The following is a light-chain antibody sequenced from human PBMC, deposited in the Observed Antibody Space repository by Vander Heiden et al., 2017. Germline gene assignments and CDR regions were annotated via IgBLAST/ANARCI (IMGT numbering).Light chain of an antibody. CDR3: SSYTSSVTVI. CDR2: DDT. CDR1: SSDVGGYNY. Sequence: QSALTQPASVSGSPGQSLTISCTGTSSDVGGYNYVAWYQQYPGKAPKLMIYDDTNRPSGVSNRFSGSKSGNTASLTISGLQAEDEADYYCSSYTSSVTVIFGGGTKLTVL. J-gene: IGLJ2*01. V-gene: IGLV2-14*01.